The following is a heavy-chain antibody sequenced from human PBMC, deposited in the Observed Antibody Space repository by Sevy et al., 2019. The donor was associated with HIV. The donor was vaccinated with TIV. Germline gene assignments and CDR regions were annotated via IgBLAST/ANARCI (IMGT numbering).Heavy chain of an antibody. CDR3: ANLEYSSSSQSAY. CDR1: GFTFSSYG. D-gene: IGHD6-6*01. V-gene: IGHV3-30*02. J-gene: IGHJ4*02. CDR2: IRYDGSNK. Sequence: GGSLRLSCAASGFTFSSYGMHWVRQAPGKGLEWVAFIRYDGSNKYYADSVKGRFTISRDNSKNTLYLQMNSLRAEDTAVDYCANLEYSSSSQSAYWGQGTLVTISS.